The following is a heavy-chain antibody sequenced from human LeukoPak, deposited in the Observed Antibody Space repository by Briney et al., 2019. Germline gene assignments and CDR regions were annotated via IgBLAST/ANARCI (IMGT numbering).Heavy chain of an antibody. CDR3: SRSLDY. CDR2: TKQDGSEK. J-gene: IGHJ4*02. CDR1: GFPFSDYW. V-gene: IGHV3-7*01. Sequence: PGGSLRLSCAASGFPFSDYWMDWVRQAPGKGMEWVANTKQDGSEKYYADSVKGRFTISRDNAKNSLYLQMNSLRAEDTAVYYCSRSLDYWGQGALVTVSS.